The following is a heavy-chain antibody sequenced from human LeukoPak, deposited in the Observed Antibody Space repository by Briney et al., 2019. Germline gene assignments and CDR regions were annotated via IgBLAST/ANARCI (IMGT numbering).Heavy chain of an antibody. CDR2: MNSKSDAT. D-gene: IGHD2-21*02. J-gene: IGHJ4*02. V-gene: IGHV1-2*02. CDR1: GYTFTGYY. Sequence: ASVKVSCKASGYTFTGYYIHWVRQAPGQGLEWMGWMNSKSDATKYSQKFQGRVTMTRDTSITTAYMELSRLRSDDTAVYYCVRGYGDSVSEHDYWGQGTLVTVSS. CDR3: VRGYGDSVSEHDY.